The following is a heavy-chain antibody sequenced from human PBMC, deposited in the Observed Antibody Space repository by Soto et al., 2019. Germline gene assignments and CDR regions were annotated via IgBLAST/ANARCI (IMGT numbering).Heavy chain of an antibody. Sequence: QVQLQESGPGLVKPSETPSLTCSVSGGSISSYYWGWIRQPPGKGPEWIGYISYTGSTDYSPSLKSRVTISVDTSKNQFSLKVRSVTAADTAIYFCARHYPIGNNWNYFDYWGRGTLVTVSS. CDR1: GGSISSYY. CDR3: ARHYPIGNNWNYFDY. V-gene: IGHV4-59*08. J-gene: IGHJ4*02. D-gene: IGHD1-1*01. CDR2: ISYTGST.